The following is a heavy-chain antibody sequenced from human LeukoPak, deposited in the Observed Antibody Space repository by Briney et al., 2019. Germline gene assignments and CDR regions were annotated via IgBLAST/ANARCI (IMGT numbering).Heavy chain of an antibody. D-gene: IGHD7-27*01. CDR2: IKQDGSEK. CDR1: GFTFSSYW. V-gene: IGHV3-7*01. J-gene: IGHJ6*03. Sequence: PGGSLRLSCAASGFTFSSYWMSWVRQPPGKGLEWVANIKQDGSEKYYVDSVKGRFTISRDNAKNSLYLQMNSLRAEDTAVYYCARRGPRNYYYYMDVWGKGTTVTVSS. CDR3: ARRGPRNYYYYMDV.